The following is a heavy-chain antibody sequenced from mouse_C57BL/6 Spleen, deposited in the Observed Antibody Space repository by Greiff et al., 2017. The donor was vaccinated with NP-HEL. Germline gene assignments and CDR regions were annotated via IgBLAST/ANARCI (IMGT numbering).Heavy chain of an antibody. V-gene: IGHV1-81*01. CDR1: GYTFTSYG. CDR3: AIDYDGSSRYAMDY. Sequence: VQLQQSGAELARPGASVKLSCKASGYTFTSYGISWVKQRTGQGLEWIGEIYPRSGNTYYNEKFKGKATLTADKSSSTAYMELRSLTSEDSAVYLCAIDYDGSSRYAMDYWGQGTSVTVSS. D-gene: IGHD1-1*01. J-gene: IGHJ4*01. CDR2: IYPRSGNT.